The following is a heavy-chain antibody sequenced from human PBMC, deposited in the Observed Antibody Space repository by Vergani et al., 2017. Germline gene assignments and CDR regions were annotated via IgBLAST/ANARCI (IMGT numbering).Heavy chain of an antibody. Sequence: QVQLVQSGAEVKKPGASVKVSCKASGYTFTGYYMHWVRQAPGQGLEWMGWINPNSGGTNYAQKFQGRVTMTRDTSISTAYMELSRLISDATAVYYCARGNIVATIFVLLPFDCWGQGTLVTVSS. CDR2: INPNSGGT. V-gene: IGHV1-2*02. CDR1: GYTFTGYY. CDR3: ARGNIVATIFVLLPFDC. J-gene: IGHJ4*02. D-gene: IGHD5-12*01.